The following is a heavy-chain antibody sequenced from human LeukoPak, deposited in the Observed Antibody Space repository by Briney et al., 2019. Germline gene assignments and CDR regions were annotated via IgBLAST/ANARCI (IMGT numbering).Heavy chain of an antibody. CDR1: GFTFSRSA. D-gene: IGHD6-13*01. J-gene: IGHJ4*02. CDR3: VKGRISEDGLDF. CDR2: ISSSGNT. V-gene: IGHV3-23*01. Sequence: HPGGSLRLSCAASGFTFSRSAMNWVRQTPGKGLDWVSSISSSGNTYYADSVKGRFTISRDNSKNMLYVQMNSLRAEDRAVYYCVKGRISEDGLDFWGQGTRVTVSS.